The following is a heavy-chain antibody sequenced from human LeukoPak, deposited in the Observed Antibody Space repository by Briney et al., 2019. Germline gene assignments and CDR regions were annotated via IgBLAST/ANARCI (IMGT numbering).Heavy chain of an antibody. CDR1: GYTLTSYG. D-gene: IGHD5-18*01. J-gene: IGHJ4*02. V-gene: IGHV1-18*01. Sequence: GASVKVSCKASGYTLTSYGISWVRQAPGQGLEWMGWISAYNGNTNYAQKLQGRVTMTTDTSTSTAYMELRSLTSDDTAVYYCARDLGLDTTMIFFDYWGQGTLVTVSS. CDR3: ARDLGLDTTMIFFDY. CDR2: ISAYNGNT.